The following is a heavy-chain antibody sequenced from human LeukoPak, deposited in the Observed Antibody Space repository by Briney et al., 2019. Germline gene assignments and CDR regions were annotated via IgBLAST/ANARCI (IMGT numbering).Heavy chain of an antibody. Sequence: GGSLRLSCAASGFTFSSYWMSWVRQAPGKGLEWVANIKQDGSEKYYVDSVKGRFTISRDNAKNSLYLQMNSLRAEDTAVYYCARAREAAGIGGYCFDYWGQGTLVTVSS. CDR2: IKQDGSEK. V-gene: IGHV3-7*01. CDR1: GFTFSSYW. CDR3: ARAREAAGIGGYCFDY. J-gene: IGHJ4*02. D-gene: IGHD6-13*01.